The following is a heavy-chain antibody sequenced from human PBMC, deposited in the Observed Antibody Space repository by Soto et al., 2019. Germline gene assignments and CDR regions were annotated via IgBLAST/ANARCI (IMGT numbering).Heavy chain of an antibody. Sequence: SVKVSCKASGGTFSSYAISWVRQAPGQGLEWMGGIIPIFGTANYAQKFQGRVTITADESTSTAYMELRSLRSDDTAVYYCARGGSSSWTSFDYWGQGTLVTVSS. D-gene: IGHD6-13*01. CDR2: IIPIFGTA. CDR3: ARGGSSSWTSFDY. V-gene: IGHV1-69*13. CDR1: GGTFSSYA. J-gene: IGHJ4*02.